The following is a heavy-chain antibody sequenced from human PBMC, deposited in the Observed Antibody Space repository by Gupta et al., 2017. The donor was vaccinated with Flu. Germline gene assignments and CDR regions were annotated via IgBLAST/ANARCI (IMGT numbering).Heavy chain of an antibody. J-gene: IGHJ5*02. CDR1: GGSFSGYY. CDR2: INHSGST. CDR3: ARGRPIDH. Sequence: QVQLQRWGAGLLKPSETLSLTCDVYGGSFSGYYWSWIRQPPGKGLEWIGEINHSGSTNYNPSLKSRVTISVDTSKNQFSLKLSSVTAADTAVYYCARGRPIDHWGQGTLVTVSS. V-gene: IGHV4-34*01.